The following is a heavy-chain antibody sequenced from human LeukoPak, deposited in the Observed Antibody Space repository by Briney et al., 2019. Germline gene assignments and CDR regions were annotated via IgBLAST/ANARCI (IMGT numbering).Heavy chain of an antibody. CDR2: INHSGST. CDR3: AREDIVVVPAANGVCQWFDP. Sequence: SETLSLTCTVSGGSISNSNYYWGWIRQPPGKGLEWIGEINHSGSTNYNPSLKSRVTISVDTSKNQFSLKLSSVTAADTAVYYCAREDIVVVPAANGVCQWFDPWGQGTLVTVSS. J-gene: IGHJ5*02. V-gene: IGHV4-39*07. CDR1: GGSISNSNYY. D-gene: IGHD2-2*01.